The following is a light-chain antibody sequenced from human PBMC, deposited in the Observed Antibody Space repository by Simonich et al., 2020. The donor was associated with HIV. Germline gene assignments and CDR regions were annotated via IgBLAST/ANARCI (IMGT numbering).Light chain of an antibody. CDR3: QQYYSTPT. J-gene: IGKJ4*01. CDR1: QDISNS. CDR2: AAS. V-gene: IGKV1-NL1*01. Sequence: DIQMTQSPSSLSASVGDRVTITCRASQDISNSLVWYQQKPGKAPKLLLYAASRLERGVPSRFSGSGSGTDYTLTISSLQPEDFAAYYCQQYYSTPTFGGGTKVEIK.